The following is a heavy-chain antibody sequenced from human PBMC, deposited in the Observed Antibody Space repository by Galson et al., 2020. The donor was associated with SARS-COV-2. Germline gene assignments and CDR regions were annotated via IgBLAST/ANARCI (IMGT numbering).Heavy chain of an antibody. Sequence: ASVKVSCKASGYTITSNGISWVRQAPGQRLEGMGWISAYNGNTNYAQKLQERVTMTTDTSTSTAYNELRSLRSDDTAVYYCSRDPGYSSGWYSEFDYWGQGTLVTVSS. CDR3: SRDPGYSSGWYSEFDY. CDR2: ISAYNGNT. V-gene: IGHV1-18*01. CDR1: GYTITSNG. D-gene: IGHD6-19*01. J-gene: IGHJ4*02.